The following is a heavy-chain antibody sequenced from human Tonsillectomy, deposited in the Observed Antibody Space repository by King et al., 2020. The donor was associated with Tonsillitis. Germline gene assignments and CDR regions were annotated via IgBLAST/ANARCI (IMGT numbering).Heavy chain of an antibody. CDR3: ASLGYRSSSSCYLGYYMDV. CDR1: GYTFTGYY. Sequence: VQLVESGAEVKKPGASVKVSCKASGYTFTGYYMHWVRQAPGQGLEWMGWINPNSGGTNYAQKFQGRVTMTRDTSISTAYMELSRLRSDDTAVYYCASLGYRSSSSCYLGYYMDVWGQGTTVTVSS. V-gene: IGHV1-2*02. CDR2: INPNSGGT. D-gene: IGHD2-2*01. J-gene: IGHJ6*03.